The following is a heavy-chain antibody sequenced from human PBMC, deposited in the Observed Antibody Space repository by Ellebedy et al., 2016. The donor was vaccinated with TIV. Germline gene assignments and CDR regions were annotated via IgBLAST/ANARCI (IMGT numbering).Heavy chain of an antibody. V-gene: IGHV4-34*01. CDR2: INHSGST. CDR1: GGSFSGYY. D-gene: IGHD3-10*01. J-gene: IGHJ4*02. CDR3: ARKYYYGSGSLD. Sequence: MPSETLSLTCAVYGGSFSGYYWSWIRQPPGKGLEWIGEINHSGSTSYNPSLESRVTISVDTSKNQFSLKLSSVTAADTAVYYCARKYYYGSGSLDWGQGTLVTVSS.